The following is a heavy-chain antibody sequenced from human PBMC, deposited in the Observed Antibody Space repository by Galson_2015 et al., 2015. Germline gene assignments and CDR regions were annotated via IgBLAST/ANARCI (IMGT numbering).Heavy chain of an antibody. CDR2: IWYDGSNK. J-gene: IGHJ4*02. Sequence: SLRLSCAASGFTFSSYGMHWVRQAPGKGLEWVAVIWYDGSNKYYADSVKGRFTISRDSSKNTLYLQMNSLRAEDTAVYYCARDTGQQLGPYYFDYWGQGTLVTVSS. V-gene: IGHV3-33*01. CDR1: GFTFSSYG. CDR3: ARDTGQQLGPYYFDY. D-gene: IGHD6-13*01.